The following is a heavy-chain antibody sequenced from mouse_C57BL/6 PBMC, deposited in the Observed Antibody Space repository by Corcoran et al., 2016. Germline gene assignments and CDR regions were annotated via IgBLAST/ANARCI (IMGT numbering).Heavy chain of an antibody. CDR3: ASLYDGYYEYAMDY. V-gene: IGHV1-81*01. Sequence: QVQLQQSGAELARPGASVKLSCKASGYTFTSYGISWVKQRTGQGLEWIGEIYPRSGNTYYNEKFKGKATLTADKSSSTAYMELRSLTSEDSAVYFCASLYDGYYEYAMDYWGQGTSVTVSS. J-gene: IGHJ4*01. CDR2: IYPRSGNT. CDR1: GYTFTSYG. D-gene: IGHD2-3*01.